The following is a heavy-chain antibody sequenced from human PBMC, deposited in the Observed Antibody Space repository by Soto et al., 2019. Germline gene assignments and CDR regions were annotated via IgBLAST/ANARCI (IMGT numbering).Heavy chain of an antibody. CDR1: GYTFTSYG. CDR3: ARDHPPTYYYDSSGNQDAFDI. D-gene: IGHD3-22*01. J-gene: IGHJ3*02. CDR2: ISAYNGNT. V-gene: IGHV1-18*01. Sequence: ASVKVSCKASGYTFTSYGISWVRQAPGQGLEWMGWISAYNGNTNYAQKLQGRVTMTTDTSTSTAYMELRSLRSDDTAVYYCARDHPPTYYYDSSGNQDAFDIWGQGTMVNVSS.